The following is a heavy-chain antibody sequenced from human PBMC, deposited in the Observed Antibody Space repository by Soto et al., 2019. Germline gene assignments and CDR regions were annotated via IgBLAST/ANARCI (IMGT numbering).Heavy chain of an antibody. CDR2: IYSGGYT. V-gene: IGHV3-53*05. D-gene: IGHD3-3*01. J-gene: IGHJ6*02. Sequence: GGSLRLSCAVSGFTVSNNYMSWVRQAPGKGLEGVSVIYSGGYTAYGDSVKGRFTISRDNSKNTLYLQMDSLSAGDTAFYYCARSLPSPDFSNRHALGVWGRGTTVTVSS. CDR3: ARSLPSPDFSNRHALGV. CDR1: GFTVSNNY.